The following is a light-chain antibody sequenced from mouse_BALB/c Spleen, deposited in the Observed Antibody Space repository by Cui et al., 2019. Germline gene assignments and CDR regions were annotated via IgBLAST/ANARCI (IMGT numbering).Light chain of an antibody. J-gene: IGKJ1*01. Sequence: DIQMNQSPSSLSASLGDTITFTCHASQNINVLLSWYQQKPGNIPKLLNYKASNLHTGVPSRFSGSGSGTGFTLTISSLQPEDIATYYCQQGQSYPLTFGGGTKLEIK. CDR1: QNINVL. V-gene: IGKV10-94*01. CDR3: QQGQSYPLT. CDR2: KAS.